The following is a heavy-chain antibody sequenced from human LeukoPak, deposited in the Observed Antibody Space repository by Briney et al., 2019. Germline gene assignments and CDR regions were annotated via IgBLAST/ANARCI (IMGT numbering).Heavy chain of an antibody. Sequence: GGSLRLSCEASGFTFNTYAINWVRQAPGKGLEWVSVIYSGGSTYYADSVKGRFTISRDNSKNTLYLQMNSLRAEDTAVYYCARDSFLAYCGGDCRPDAFDIWGQGTMVTVSS. CDR3: ARDSFLAYCGGDCRPDAFDI. V-gene: IGHV3-53*01. D-gene: IGHD2-21*01. CDR2: IYSGGST. J-gene: IGHJ3*02. CDR1: GFTFNTYA.